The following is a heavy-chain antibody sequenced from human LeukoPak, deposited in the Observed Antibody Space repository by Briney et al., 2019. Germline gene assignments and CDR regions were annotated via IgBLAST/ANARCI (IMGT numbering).Heavy chain of an antibody. Sequence: GASVKVSCKASGYTFTGYYMHWVRQAPGQGLEWMGWINPNSGGTNYAQKFQGRVTMTRDTSISTAYMELSRLRSDDTAVYYCARDPVENNVLMVYAMGINWFDPWGQGTLVTVSS. CDR3: ARDPVENNVLMVYAMGINWFDP. CDR1: GYTFTGYY. CDR2: INPNSGGT. V-gene: IGHV1-2*02. D-gene: IGHD2-8*01. J-gene: IGHJ5*02.